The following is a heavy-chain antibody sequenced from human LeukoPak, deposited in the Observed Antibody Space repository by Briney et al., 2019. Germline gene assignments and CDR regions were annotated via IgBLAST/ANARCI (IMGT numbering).Heavy chain of an antibody. Sequence: LRASVKVSCKASGGTFSSDAISWVRQAPGQGLEWMGRIIPILGIANYAQKFQGRVTITADKSTSTAYMELSSLRSEDTAVYYCATAAAGKNDAFDIWGQGTMVTVSS. CDR1: GGTFSSDA. V-gene: IGHV1-69*04. CDR2: IIPILGIA. CDR3: ATAAAGKNDAFDI. J-gene: IGHJ3*02. D-gene: IGHD6-13*01.